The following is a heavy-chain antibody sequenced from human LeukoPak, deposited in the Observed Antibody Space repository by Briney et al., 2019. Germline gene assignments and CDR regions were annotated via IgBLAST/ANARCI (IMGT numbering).Heavy chain of an antibody. J-gene: IGHJ4*02. Sequence: SQTLSLTCTVSGGSISSGSYYWSWIRQPAGKGLEWIGRIYTSGSTNYNPSLKSRVTISVDTSKNQFSLKLSSVTAADTAVYYCARVSPLAYYFDYWGQGTLVTVSS. V-gene: IGHV4-61*02. CDR1: GGSISSGSYY. CDR3: ARVSPLAYYFDY. CDR2: IYTSGST.